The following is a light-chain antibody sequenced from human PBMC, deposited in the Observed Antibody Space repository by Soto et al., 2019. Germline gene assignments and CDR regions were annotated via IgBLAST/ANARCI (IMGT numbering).Light chain of an antibody. J-gene: IGLJ2*01. CDR3: SSYTTSSTLV. CDR2: DVS. V-gene: IGLV2-14*01. CDR1: SSDVGAYNY. Sequence: QSALTQPASVSGSPGQSITISCTGTSSDVGAYNYVSWYQQHPGKVPKLMIYDVSNRPSGVPNRFSGSKSGNTASLTISGLQAEDEADYYCSSYTTSSTLVFGGGTKLTVL.